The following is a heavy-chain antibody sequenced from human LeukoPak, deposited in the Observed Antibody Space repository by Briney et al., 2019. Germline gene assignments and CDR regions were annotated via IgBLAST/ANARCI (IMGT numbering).Heavy chain of an antibody. D-gene: IGHD3-10*01. V-gene: IGHV1-69*13. CDR2: IIPIFGTA. CDR1: GYTFTSYY. J-gene: IGHJ6*02. Sequence: GASVKVSCKASGYTFTSYYMHWVRQAPGQGLEWMGGIIPIFGTANYAQKFQGRVTITADESTSTAYMELSSLRSEDTAVYYCARLRWFGVPPDYYGMDVWGQGTTVTVSS. CDR3: ARLRWFGVPPDYYGMDV.